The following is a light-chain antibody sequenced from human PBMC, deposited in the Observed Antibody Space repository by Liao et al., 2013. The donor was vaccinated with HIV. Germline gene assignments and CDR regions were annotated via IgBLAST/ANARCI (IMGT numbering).Light chain of an antibody. CDR2: SDD. CDR3: YV. V-gene: IGLV3-21*01. CDR1: NVGDKS. Sequence: SYELTQPPSVSVAPGETARITCGGNNVGDKSVHWYQQRPGQAPVLVIYSDDDRPSGIPERFSGSNSGNTATLTISRVEAGDNNSDHRYVFGTGTKVTVL. J-gene: IGLJ1*01.